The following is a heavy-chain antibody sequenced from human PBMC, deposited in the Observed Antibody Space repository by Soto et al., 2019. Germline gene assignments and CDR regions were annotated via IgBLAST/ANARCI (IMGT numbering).Heavy chain of an antibody. Sequence: PSETLSLTCTVSGGSISSSSYYWGWIRQPPGKGLEWIGSIYYSGSTYYNPSLKSRVTISVDTSKNQFSLKLSSVTAADTAVYYCARAASDTAMVVFTNWFDPWGQGTLVTVSS. CDR2: IYYSGST. V-gene: IGHV4-39*07. D-gene: IGHD5-18*01. CDR3: ARAASDTAMVVFTNWFDP. CDR1: GGSISSSSYY. J-gene: IGHJ5*02.